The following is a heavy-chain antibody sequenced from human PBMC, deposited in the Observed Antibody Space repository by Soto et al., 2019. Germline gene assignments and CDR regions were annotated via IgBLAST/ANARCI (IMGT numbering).Heavy chain of an antibody. J-gene: IGHJ4*02. Sequence: EVQLVESGGGLVQPGGSLRLSCAASGFTFSSYSMNWVRQAPGKGLEWVSYISSSSSTKYYADSVKGRFTISRDNAKNSLYLQMNILRDEDTAVYYCARDPVQITMVRGVSDYWGQGTLVAVSS. CDR2: ISSSSSTK. V-gene: IGHV3-48*02. CDR3: ARDPVQITMVRGVSDY. CDR1: GFTFSSYS. D-gene: IGHD3-10*01.